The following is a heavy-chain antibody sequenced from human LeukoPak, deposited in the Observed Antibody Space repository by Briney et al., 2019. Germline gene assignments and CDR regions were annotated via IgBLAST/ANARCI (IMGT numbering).Heavy chain of an antibody. Sequence: AGGSLRLSCAASGFTFITYAMSWVRQAPGKGLEWVSAISNSGGSTYYADSVRGRFTISRDNSKNTLYLQMNSLRAEDTAVYYCAKEYSSGWYGYDYWGQGTLVTVSS. J-gene: IGHJ4*02. CDR1: GFTFITYA. D-gene: IGHD6-19*01. CDR2: ISNSGGST. CDR3: AKEYSSGWYGYDY. V-gene: IGHV3-23*01.